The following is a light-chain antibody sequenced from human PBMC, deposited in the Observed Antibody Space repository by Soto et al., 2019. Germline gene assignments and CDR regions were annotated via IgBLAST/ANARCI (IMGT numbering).Light chain of an antibody. V-gene: IGKV3-11*01. CDR1: QSVSSY. CDR2: DAS. J-gene: IGKJ1*01. Sequence: EIVLTQSPATLSLSPGERATLSCRASQSVSSYLAWYQQKPGQAPRLLIYDASNWATGIPARFSGSGSGTDLTLTISSLEPEDFPVYYCQQRSNWPPWTFGQGTKVEIK. CDR3: QQRSNWPPWT.